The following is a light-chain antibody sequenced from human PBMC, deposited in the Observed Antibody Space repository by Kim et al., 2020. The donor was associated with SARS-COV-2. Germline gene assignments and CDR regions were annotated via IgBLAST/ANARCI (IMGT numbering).Light chain of an antibody. J-gene: IGLJ2*01. Sequence: PGQSITLSCTGTSSDVGAYNYVSWYQQHPGKAPKLIIYDVSNRPSGVSDRFSGSKSANTASLTISGLQAEDEADYYCASYTTSSILFGGGTQLTVL. CDR2: DVS. CDR3: ASYTTSSIL. CDR1: SSDVGAYNY. V-gene: IGLV2-14*03.